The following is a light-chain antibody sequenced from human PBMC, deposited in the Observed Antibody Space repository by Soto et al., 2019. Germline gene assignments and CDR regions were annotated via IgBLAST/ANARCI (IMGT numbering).Light chain of an antibody. CDR3: MQALQTPLT. J-gene: IGKJ4*01. Sequence: DIVMTQSPLSLPVTPGEPASISCRSSQSLLHSNGYNYLDWYLQNPGQSPQLLIYLGSNRASGVPERLSGSGSGTDFTLKISRVEAEDVGVYYCMQALQTPLTFGGGTKVEIK. V-gene: IGKV2-28*01. CDR1: QSLLHSNGYNY. CDR2: LGS.